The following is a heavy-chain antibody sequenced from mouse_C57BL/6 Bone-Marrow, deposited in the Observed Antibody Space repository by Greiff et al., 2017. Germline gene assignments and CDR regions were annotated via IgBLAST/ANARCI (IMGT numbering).Heavy chain of an antibody. CDR3: ARDGETAQASFAY. CDR2: IHPNSGST. J-gene: IGHJ3*01. V-gene: IGHV1-64*01. Sequence: QVQLQQPGAELVKPGASVKLSCKASGYTFTSYWMHWVKQRPGQGLEWIGMIHPNSGSTNYNEKFKSKATLTVDKSSSTAYMQLSSLTSEDSAVYYCARDGETAQASFAYWGQGTLVTVSA. D-gene: IGHD3-2*02. CDR1: GYTFTSYW.